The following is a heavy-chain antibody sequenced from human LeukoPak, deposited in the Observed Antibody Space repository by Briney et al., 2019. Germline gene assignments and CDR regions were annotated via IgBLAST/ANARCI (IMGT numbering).Heavy chain of an antibody. CDR2: VYYSGST. CDR3: AREGIAARVPFDY. V-gene: IGHV4-30-4*08. J-gene: IGHJ4*02. Sequence: PSETLSLTCTVSGGSISSGSYYWSWIRQPPGKGLEWIGYVYYSGSTYYNPSLKSRVTISVDTSKNQFSLKLSSVTAADTAVYYCAREGIAARVPFDYWGQGTLVTVSS. CDR1: GGSISSGSYY. D-gene: IGHD6-6*01.